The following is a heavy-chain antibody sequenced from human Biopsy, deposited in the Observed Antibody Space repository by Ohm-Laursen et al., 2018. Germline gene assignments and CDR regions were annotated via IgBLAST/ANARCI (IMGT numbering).Heavy chain of an antibody. Sequence: ASVKASCNPSGYTFAGYYLHWVRQAPGHGLEWMGWINPNSGNANYAQSFQGRLTVTRDTSISTAYMELTSLTFDDTAIYYCARVPAYPSIDGYYGLDLWGQGTTVIVSS. V-gene: IGHV1-2*02. CDR3: ARVPAYPSIDGYYGLDL. J-gene: IGHJ6*02. CDR2: INPNSGNA. CDR1: GYTFAGYY. D-gene: IGHD3-9*01.